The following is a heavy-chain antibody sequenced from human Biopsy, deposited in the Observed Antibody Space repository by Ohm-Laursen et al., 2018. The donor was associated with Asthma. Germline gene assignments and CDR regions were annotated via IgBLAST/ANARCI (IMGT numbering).Heavy chain of an antibody. V-gene: IGHV6-1*01. D-gene: IGHD6-13*01. Sequence: QTLSLTCAISGDSVSSNSATWNWIRQSPSRGLEWLGRTYYRSKWYNDYAVSVKSRMTINPDTSKNHFSLQLNSVTPEDTAVYYCARGTGFSNSWYYLHRWGPGTLVTVSS. J-gene: IGHJ4*02. CDR3: ARGTGFSNSWYYLHR. CDR1: GDSVSSNSAT. CDR2: TYYRSKWYN.